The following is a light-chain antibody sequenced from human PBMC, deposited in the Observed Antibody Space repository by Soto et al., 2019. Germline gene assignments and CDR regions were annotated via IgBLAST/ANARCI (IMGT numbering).Light chain of an antibody. Sequence: QSVMTQPPSVSAAPGQKVTISCSGSSSNIGGNSVSWYQQLPGTAPTLLIYYENKRPSGIPDRCSGSKSGTYATLVITGFQTGDEADYYCGSWDSSRSAYVFGTGTKLTVL. CDR3: GSWDSSRSAYV. CDR1: SSNIGGNS. CDR2: YEN. J-gene: IGLJ1*01. V-gene: IGLV1-51*01.